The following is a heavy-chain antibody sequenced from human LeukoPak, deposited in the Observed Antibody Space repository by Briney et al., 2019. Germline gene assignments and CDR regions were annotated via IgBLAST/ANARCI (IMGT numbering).Heavy chain of an antibody. CDR2: IWYDGSNK. CDR1: GFTFSSYG. Sequence: GGSLRLSCAASGFTFSSYGMHWVRQAPGKGLEWVAVIWYDGSNKYYADSVKGRFTISRDNSKNTLYLQMNSLRAEDTAVYYCAKDPYYYDSSGYYYFSRYFDYWGQGTLVTVSS. D-gene: IGHD3-22*01. V-gene: IGHV3-33*06. CDR3: AKDPYYYDSSGYYYFSRYFDY. J-gene: IGHJ4*02.